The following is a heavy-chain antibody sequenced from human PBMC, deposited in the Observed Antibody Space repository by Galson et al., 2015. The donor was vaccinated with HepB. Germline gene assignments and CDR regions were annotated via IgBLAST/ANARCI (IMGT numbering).Heavy chain of an antibody. V-gene: IGHV3-7*03. CDR3: ARDWTVRGVSWFDP. Sequence: SLRLSCAASGFTFSSYWMSWVRQAPGKGLEWVANIKQDGSEKYYVDSVKGRFTISRDNAKNSLYLQMNSLRAEDTAVYYCARDWTVRGVSWFDPWGQGTLVTVSS. J-gene: IGHJ5*02. CDR1: GFTFSSYW. CDR2: IKQDGSEK. D-gene: IGHD3-10*02.